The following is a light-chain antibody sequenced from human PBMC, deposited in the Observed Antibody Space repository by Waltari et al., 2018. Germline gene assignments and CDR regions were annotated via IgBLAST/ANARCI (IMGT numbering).Light chain of an antibody. CDR2: GAS. J-gene: IGKJ1*01. V-gene: IGKV3-15*01. CDR1: QSISSK. Sequence: EIVMTQSPATLSVSPGERATLSCRASQSISSKLAWYQQKPGQAPRLLMYGASTRATGIPARFSGSGSGTEFTLTISSLQSEDFAVYYCQQYIKWWTFGQGP. CDR3: QQYIKWWT.